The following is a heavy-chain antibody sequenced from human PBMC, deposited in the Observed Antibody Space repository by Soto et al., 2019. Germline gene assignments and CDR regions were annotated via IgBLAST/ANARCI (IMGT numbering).Heavy chain of an antibody. CDR2: IYHSGST. Sequence: SETLSLTCAVSGGSISSGGYSWSWIRQPPGKGLEWIGYIYHSGSTYYNPALKSRVTISVDRSKNQFSLELSSVTAADTAVYYCARGVVRGVISWFDPWGQGTLVTVSS. CDR1: GGSISSGGYS. D-gene: IGHD3-10*01. CDR3: ARGVVRGVISWFDP. V-gene: IGHV4-30-2*01. J-gene: IGHJ5*02.